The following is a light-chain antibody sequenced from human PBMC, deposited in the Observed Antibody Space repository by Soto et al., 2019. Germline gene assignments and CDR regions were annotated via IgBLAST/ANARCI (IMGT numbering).Light chain of an antibody. CDR2: GAS. CDR1: ESFSSN. Sequence: VVMTHSPSTLSFSKAERATFSCRASESFSSNLAWYQQKPGPAPRLLIYGASTSATGIPARFSGSGSGTEFPLTISRLPSDDFAVYYCQYYNTSPRPFGQGT. J-gene: IGKJ1*01. CDR3: QYYNTSPRP. V-gene: IGKV3-15*01.